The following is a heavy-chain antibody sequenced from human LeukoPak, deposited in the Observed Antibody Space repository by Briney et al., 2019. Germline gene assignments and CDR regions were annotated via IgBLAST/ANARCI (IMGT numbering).Heavy chain of an antibody. CDR2: ISTSGGMI. D-gene: IGHD1-14*01. CDR1: GSTFTDYA. CDR3: ATQYRAYYFDN. J-gene: IGHJ4*02. Sequence: PGGSLRLSCAASGSTFTDYAMSWVRQAPGKGLEWVSSISTSGGMIYDADSVKGRFTISRDNSKNALYLQLSSLRAEDTAVYRATQYRAYYFDNWGRGTLVTVSS. V-gene: IGHV3-23*01.